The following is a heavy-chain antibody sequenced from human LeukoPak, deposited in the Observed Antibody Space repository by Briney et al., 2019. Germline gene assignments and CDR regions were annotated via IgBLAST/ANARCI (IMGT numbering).Heavy chain of an antibody. CDR3: AKGGVVPAAISSYYYYYMDV. Sequence: GGSLRLSCAASGFTFSDYPMHWVRQAPGKGLEWVSYISSSGSTIYYADSVKGRFTISRDNSKNTLYLQMNSLRAEDTAVYYCAKGGVVPAAISSYYYYYMDVWGKGTTVTISS. J-gene: IGHJ6*03. V-gene: IGHV3-48*01. CDR1: GFTFSDYP. CDR2: ISSSGSTI. D-gene: IGHD2-2*01.